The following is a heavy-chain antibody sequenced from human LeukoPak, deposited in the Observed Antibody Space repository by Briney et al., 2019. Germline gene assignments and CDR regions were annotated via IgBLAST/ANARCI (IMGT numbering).Heavy chain of an antibody. CDR2: IWYDGSNK. Sequence: GGSLRLSCAASGFTFSSYGMHWVRRAPGRGLEGVAVIWYDGSNKYYADSVKGRFTISRDNSKNTLYLQMNSLRAEDTAVYYCARDLYYYDSSGYSPFDYWGQGTLVTVSS. D-gene: IGHD3-22*01. V-gene: IGHV3-33*01. CDR1: GFTFSSYG. J-gene: IGHJ4*02. CDR3: ARDLYYYDSSGYSPFDY.